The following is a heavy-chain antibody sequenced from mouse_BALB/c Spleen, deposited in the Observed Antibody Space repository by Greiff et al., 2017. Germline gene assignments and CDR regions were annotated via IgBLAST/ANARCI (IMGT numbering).Heavy chain of an antibody. Sequence: EVHLVESGGDLVKPGGSLKLSCAASGFTFSSYGMSWVRQTPDKRLEWVATISSGGSYTYYPDSVKGRFTISRDNAKNTLYLQMSSLKSEDTAMYYCARRPYGNSMDYWGQGTSVTVSS. J-gene: IGHJ4*01. CDR3: ARRPYGNSMDY. CDR1: GFTFSSYG. D-gene: IGHD2-10*02. CDR2: ISSGGSYT. V-gene: IGHV5-6*01.